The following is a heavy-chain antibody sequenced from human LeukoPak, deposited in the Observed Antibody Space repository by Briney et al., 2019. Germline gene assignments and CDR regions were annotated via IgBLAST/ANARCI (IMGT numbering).Heavy chain of an antibody. D-gene: IGHD6-13*01. Sequence: GGSLRLSCAASGFTFDNYAMHWVRQAPGKGLEWVSGISWSSGSIGYADSVKGRFTISRDNAKNSLYLQMNSLRAEDTAVYYWAKDGAAAAVRYFDYWGQGTLGTVSS. CDR3: AKDGAAAAVRYFDY. J-gene: IGHJ4*02. V-gene: IGHV3-9*01. CDR2: ISWSSGSI. CDR1: GFTFDNYA.